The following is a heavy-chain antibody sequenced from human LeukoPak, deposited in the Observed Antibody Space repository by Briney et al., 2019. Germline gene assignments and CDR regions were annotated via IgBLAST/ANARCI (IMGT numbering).Heavy chain of an antibody. CDR2: ISYDGSNK. CDR1: GFTFSSYA. CDR3: ARGMWFLEWSYGGWFDP. D-gene: IGHD3-3*01. Sequence: PGGSLRLSCAASGFTFSSYAMHWVRQAPGKGLEWVAVISYDGSNKYYADSVKGRFTISRDNSKNTLYLQMSSLRAEDTAVYYCARGMWFLEWSYGGWFDPWGQGTLVTVSS. V-gene: IGHV3-30-3*01. J-gene: IGHJ5*02.